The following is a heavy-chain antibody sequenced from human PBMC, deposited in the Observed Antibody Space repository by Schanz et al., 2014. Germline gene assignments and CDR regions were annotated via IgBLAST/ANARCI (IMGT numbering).Heavy chain of an antibody. V-gene: IGHV1-46*03. D-gene: IGHD6-13*01. CDR1: GYTFTGYY. Sequence: QVQLVQSGAEVKKPGASVKVSCKASGYTFTGYYMHWVRQAPGQGLEWMGMINPSGGSTTYAQKFQGRVTMTRDTSTSTVYMELSSLRSEDTAVYYCARDGVDAAAGGNCWGQGTLVTVSS. CDR2: INPSGGST. CDR3: ARDGVDAAAGGNC. J-gene: IGHJ4*02.